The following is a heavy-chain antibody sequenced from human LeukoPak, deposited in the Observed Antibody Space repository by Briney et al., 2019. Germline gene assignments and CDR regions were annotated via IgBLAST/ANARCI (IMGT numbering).Heavy chain of an antibody. Sequence: SETLSLTCAVYGGSFSGYFWRWIRQPPGKGLEWIGEINHSGSTNYNPSLESRVIISADTSKNQFSLKLSSVTAADTAVYYCARGVREIPVLAAATPSPDYHYAMDVRGLGTTVTVSS. J-gene: IGHJ6*02. D-gene: IGHD2-15*01. CDR1: GGSFSGYF. CDR3: ARGVREIPVLAAATPSPDYHYAMDV. CDR2: INHSGST. V-gene: IGHV4-34*01.